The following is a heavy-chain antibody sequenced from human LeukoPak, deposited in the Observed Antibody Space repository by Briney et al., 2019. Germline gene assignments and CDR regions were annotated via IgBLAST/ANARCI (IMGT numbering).Heavy chain of an antibody. J-gene: IGHJ1*01. V-gene: IGHV3-23*01. Sequence: GGSLRFSCAASGFTFGSYGMSWVRQAPGKGLEWVSFITPNADRTSYADSVEGRFTISRDNPRNTLYMQMNSLRDEDTALYYCAIMHGYYDGSGYWVQWGQGTLVTVSS. CDR2: ITPNADRT. CDR3: AIMHGYYDGSGYWVQ. D-gene: IGHD3-22*01. CDR1: GFTFGSYG.